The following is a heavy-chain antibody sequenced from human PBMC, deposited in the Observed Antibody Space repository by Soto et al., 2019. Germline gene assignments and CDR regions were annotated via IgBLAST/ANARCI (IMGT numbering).Heavy chain of an antibody. J-gene: IGHJ6*02. V-gene: IGHV4-34*01. Sequence: SETLSLTCAVYGGSFSGYYWSWIRQPPGKGLEWIGEINHSGSTNYNPSLKSRVTISVDTSKNQFSLKLSSVTAADTAVYYCARGYDILTGYYYYYYGMDVWSQGTTVTVSS. CDR1: GGSFSGYY. CDR2: INHSGST. D-gene: IGHD3-9*01. CDR3: ARGYDILTGYYYYYYGMDV.